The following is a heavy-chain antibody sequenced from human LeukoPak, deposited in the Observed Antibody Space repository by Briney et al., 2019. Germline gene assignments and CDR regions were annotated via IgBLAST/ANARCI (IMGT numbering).Heavy chain of an antibody. CDR2: ISSSSSYI. CDR3: ARGGVTTNWFDP. CDR1: GFTFSSYA. V-gene: IGHV3-21*01. D-gene: IGHD4-11*01. Sequence: GGSLRLSCAASGFTFSSYAMSWVRQAPGKGLEWGSSISSSSSYIYYADSVKGRFTISRDNAKNSLYLQMNSLRAEDTAVYYCARGGVTTNWFDPWGQGTLVTVSS. J-gene: IGHJ5*02.